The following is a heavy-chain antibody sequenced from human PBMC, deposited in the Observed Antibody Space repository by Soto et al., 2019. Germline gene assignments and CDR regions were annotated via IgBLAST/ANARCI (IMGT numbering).Heavy chain of an antibody. CDR2: ISYDGSNK. CDR1: GFTFSSYG. CDR3: ANVPGGYYDSSGYYPYYYYGMDV. Sequence: PGGSLRLSCAASGFTFSSYGMHWVRQAPGKGLEWVAVISYDGSNKYYADSVKGRFTISRDNSKSTLYLQMNSLRAEDTAVYYCANVPGGYYDSSGYYPYYYYGMDVWGHGTTVTVSS. D-gene: IGHD3-22*01. J-gene: IGHJ6*02. V-gene: IGHV3-30*18.